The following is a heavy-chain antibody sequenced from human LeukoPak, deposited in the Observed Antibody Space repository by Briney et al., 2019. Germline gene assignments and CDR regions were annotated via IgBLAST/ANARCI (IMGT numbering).Heavy chain of an antibody. CDR3: AKDLSSYYYDSSGDFYYFDY. J-gene: IGHJ4*02. D-gene: IGHD3-22*01. CDR2: ISGSGGST. CDR1: GFTFSSYA. Sequence: PGGSLRLSCAASGFTFSSYAMRWVRQAPGKGLEWVSAISGSGGSTYYADSVKGRFTISRDNSKNTLYLQMNSLRAEDTAVYYCAKDLSSYYYDSSGDFYYFDYWGQGTLVTVSS. V-gene: IGHV3-23*01.